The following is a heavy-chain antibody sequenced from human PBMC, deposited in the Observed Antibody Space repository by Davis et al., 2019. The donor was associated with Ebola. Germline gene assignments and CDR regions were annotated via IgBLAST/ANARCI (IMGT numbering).Heavy chain of an antibody. Sequence: GESLKISCAASGFTFSSYAMHWVRQAPGKGLEWVAVISYDGSNKYYADSVKGRFTISRDNSKNTLYLQMNNLRAEDTAVYYCARDLGYCSSTSCLGFDYWGQGTLVTVSS. V-gene: IGHV3-30-3*01. CDR3: ARDLGYCSSTSCLGFDY. J-gene: IGHJ4*02. CDR1: GFTFSSYA. D-gene: IGHD2-2*01. CDR2: ISYDGSNK.